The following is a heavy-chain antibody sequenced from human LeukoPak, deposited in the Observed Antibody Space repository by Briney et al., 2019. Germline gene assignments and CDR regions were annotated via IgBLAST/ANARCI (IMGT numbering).Heavy chain of an antibody. CDR2: ISGSGGNT. J-gene: IGHJ5*02. V-gene: IGHV3-23*01. CDR1: GFTFSSYA. CDR3: AKVPYYDFWSAYSWFDP. D-gene: IGHD3-3*01. Sequence: GGSLRLSCAAPGFTFSSYAMIWVRQAPGKGLEWVSFISGSGGNTYYADSVKGRFTISRDNSKNTLYLQMNSLRAEDTAVYYCAKVPYYDFWSAYSWFDPWGQGTLVTVSP.